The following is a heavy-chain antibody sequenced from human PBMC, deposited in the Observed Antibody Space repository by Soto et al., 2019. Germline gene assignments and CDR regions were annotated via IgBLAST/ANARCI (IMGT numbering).Heavy chain of an antibody. V-gene: IGHV1-3*01. Sequence: QVQLVQSGAEVKKPGASVKVSCKASGYTFTSYAMHWVRQAPGQRLEWMGWINAGNGNTKYSQKFQGRVTIIRDTSASTSYMVLSSLRSEDPAVYYRARGPGRPDGPVDYWGQGTLVTVSS. J-gene: IGHJ4*02. CDR1: GYTFTSYA. CDR3: ARGPGRPDGPVDY. CDR2: INAGNGNT.